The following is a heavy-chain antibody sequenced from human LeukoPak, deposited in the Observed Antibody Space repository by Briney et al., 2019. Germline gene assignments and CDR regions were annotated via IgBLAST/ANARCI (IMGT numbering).Heavy chain of an antibody. J-gene: IGHJ4*02. CDR1: GFTFSSYG. CDR2: VSYDGSNK. V-gene: IGHV3-30*18. Sequence: GGSLRLSCAASGFTFSSYGMHWVRQAPGKGLEWVAVVSYDGSNKYYADSVKGRFTISRDNSKNTLYLQMNSLRAEDTAVYYCAKDSSSALDYWGQGTLITVSS. CDR3: AKDSSSALDY.